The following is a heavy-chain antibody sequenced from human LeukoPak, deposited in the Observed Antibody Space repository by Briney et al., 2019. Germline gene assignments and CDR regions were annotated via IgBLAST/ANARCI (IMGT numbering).Heavy chain of an antibody. J-gene: IGHJ4*02. Sequence: GASVKVSCKVSGYTLTELSMHWVRQAPGKGLEWMGGFDPEDGETIYAQKFQGRATMTEDTSTDTAYMELSSLRSEDTAVYYCATLLRGAVAGAFDYWGQGTLVTVSS. CDR3: ATLLRGAVAGAFDY. CDR1: GYTLTELS. V-gene: IGHV1-24*01. CDR2: FDPEDGET. D-gene: IGHD6-19*01.